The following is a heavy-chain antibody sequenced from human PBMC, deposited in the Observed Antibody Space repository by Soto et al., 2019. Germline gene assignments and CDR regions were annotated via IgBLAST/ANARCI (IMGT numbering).Heavy chain of an antibody. J-gene: IGHJ4*02. D-gene: IGHD5-18*01. V-gene: IGHV3-9*01. CDR3: AKASGYSYGPDNYFDY. CDR1: GFTFDDYA. Sequence: PGGSLRLSCAASGFTFDDYAMHWVRQAPGKGLEWVSGISWNSGRIGYADSVKGRFTISRDNAKNSLYLQMNSLRAEDTALYYCAKASGYSYGPDNYFDYWGQGTLVTVSS. CDR2: ISWNSGRI.